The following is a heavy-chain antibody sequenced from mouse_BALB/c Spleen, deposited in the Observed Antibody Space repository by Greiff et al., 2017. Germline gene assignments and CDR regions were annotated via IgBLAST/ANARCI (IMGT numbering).Heavy chain of an antibody. CDR1: GFTFSSYT. CDR2: ISSGGSYT. Sequence: EVQGVESGGGLVKPGGSLKLSCAASGFTFSSYTMSWVRQTPEKRLEWVATISSGGSYTYYPDSVKGRFTISRDNAKNTLYLQMSSLKSEDTAMYYCTRDGGNYSYAMDYWGQGTSVTVSS. J-gene: IGHJ4*01. D-gene: IGHD2-1*01. CDR3: TRDGGNYSYAMDY. V-gene: IGHV5-6-4*01.